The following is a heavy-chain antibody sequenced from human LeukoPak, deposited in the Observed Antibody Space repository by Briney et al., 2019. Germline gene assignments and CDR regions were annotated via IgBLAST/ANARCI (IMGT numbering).Heavy chain of an antibody. CDR1: GFTFNNYA. V-gene: IGHV3-23*01. J-gene: IGHJ2*01. Sequence: PGGSLRLSCAASGFTFNNYAMGWVRQTPGKGLEWVSGITGNGRSTYYADSVKGRFTISRDNSKNTLYLQVNSLRAEDTAAYFCAKSGTMGPTRFDWYFDLWGRGTQVIVSS. D-gene: IGHD1-26*01. CDR2: ITGNGRST. CDR3: AKSGTMGPTRFDWYFDL.